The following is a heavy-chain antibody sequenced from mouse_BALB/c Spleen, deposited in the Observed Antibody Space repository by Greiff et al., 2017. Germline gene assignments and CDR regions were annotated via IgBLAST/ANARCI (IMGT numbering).Heavy chain of an antibody. J-gene: IGHJ2*01. V-gene: IGHV5-6-5*01. CDR1: GFTFSSYA. CDR2: ISSGGST. D-gene: IGHD1-1*01. CDR3: ARSFITTADYFDY. Sequence: EVQLVESGGGLVKPGGSLKLSCAASGFTFSSYAMSWVRQTPEKRLEWVASISSGGSTYYPDSVKGRFTISRDNARNILYLQMSSLRSEDTAMYYCARSFITTADYFDYWGQGTTLTVSS.